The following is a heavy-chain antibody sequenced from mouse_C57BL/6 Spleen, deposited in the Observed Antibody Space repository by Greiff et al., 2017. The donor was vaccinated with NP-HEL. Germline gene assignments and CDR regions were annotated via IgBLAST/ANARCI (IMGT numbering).Heavy chain of an antibody. D-gene: IGHD1-1*01. Sequence: QVQLKESGPGPVAPSQSLSITCTVTGFSLTSYAISWVRRPPGKGLEWLGVIWTGGGTNYNSALKSRLSISNDNSKSQVFLKMNSLQTDDTARYYCARNLYYGSSYRNAMEYWGQGTSVTVTS. CDR2: IWTGGGT. J-gene: IGHJ4*01. V-gene: IGHV2-9-1*01. CDR1: GFSLTSYA. CDR3: ARNLYYGSSYRNAMEY.